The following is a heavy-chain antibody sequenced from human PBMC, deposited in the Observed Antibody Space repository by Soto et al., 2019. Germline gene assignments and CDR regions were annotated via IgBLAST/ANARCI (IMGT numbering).Heavy chain of an antibody. D-gene: IGHD2-2*02. CDR3: NRGQGAPIGDYYDHGMDV. J-gene: IGHJ6*02. Sequence: EVHLVESGGGLVQPGGSLKLSCAASGFNFSGSAIHWVRQASGKGLEWVGRIRSRANNYATSSAASVKGRFKFSRDDSKNTGYLQMSTLKTEDTAVYYCNRGQGAPIGDYYDHGMDVWGQGTTVTVSS. CDR2: IRSRANNYAT. CDR1: GFNFSGSA. V-gene: IGHV3-73*02.